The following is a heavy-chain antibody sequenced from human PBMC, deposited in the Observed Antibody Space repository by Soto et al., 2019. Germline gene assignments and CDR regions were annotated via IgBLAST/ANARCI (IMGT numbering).Heavy chain of an antibody. CDR3: ARGRKIAARPARDYYYYYMDV. Sequence: ASVKVSCKASGYTFTSYDINWVRQATGQGLEWMGWMNPNSGNTGYAQKFQGRVTMTRNTSISTAYMELSSLRSEDTAVYYCARGRKIAARPARDYYYYYMDVWGKGTTVTVSS. V-gene: IGHV1-8*01. CDR1: GYTFTSYD. D-gene: IGHD6-6*01. CDR2: MNPNSGNT. J-gene: IGHJ6*03.